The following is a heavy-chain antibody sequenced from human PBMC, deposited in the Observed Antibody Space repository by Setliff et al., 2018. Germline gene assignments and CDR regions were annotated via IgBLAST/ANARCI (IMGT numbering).Heavy chain of an antibody. D-gene: IGHD3-22*01. CDR2: IIPIFGTA. V-gene: IGHV1-69*05. CDR3: ARGNYYDSSGYSVDY. J-gene: IGHJ4*02. Sequence: SVKVSCKASGGTFSSYAISWVRQAPGQGLEWMGGIIPIFGTANYAQKFQGRVTITTXXXTXXXXXXXXXXXSEDTXVYXCARGNYYDSSGYSVDYWGQGTLVTVSS. CDR1: GGTFSSYA.